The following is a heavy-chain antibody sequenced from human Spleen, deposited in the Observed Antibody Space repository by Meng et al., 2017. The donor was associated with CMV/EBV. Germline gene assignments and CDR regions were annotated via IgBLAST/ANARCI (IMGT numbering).Heavy chain of an antibody. D-gene: IGHD3-3*01. CDR1: GFPFSRYW. V-gene: IGHV3-7*01. CDR2: INQDENEK. J-gene: IGHJ6*02. Sequence: GESLKISCAASGFPFSRYWMSWVRQAPGKGLEWVANINQDENEKYYVDSVKGRFTISRDNAKNSLYLQMNSLRAEDTAVFYCARASKDFLSGHWDYGMDVWGQGTTVTVSS. CDR3: ARASKDFLSGHWDYGMDV.